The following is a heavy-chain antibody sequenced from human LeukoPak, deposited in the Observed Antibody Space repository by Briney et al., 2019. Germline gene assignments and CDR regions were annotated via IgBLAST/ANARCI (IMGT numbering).Heavy chain of an antibody. D-gene: IGHD1-14*01. Sequence: NPGGSLRLSCAASGFTFSHAWMSWVRQAPGKGLEWVGRIKSKTDGGTADYAAPVKGRFSISRDDSKNTLYLQMNSLKTEDTAVYYCATVKGDSGIFDMWGQGTMVTVSS. J-gene: IGHJ3*02. CDR3: ATVKGDSGIFDM. CDR1: GFTFSHAW. V-gene: IGHV3-15*01. CDR2: IKSKTDGGTA.